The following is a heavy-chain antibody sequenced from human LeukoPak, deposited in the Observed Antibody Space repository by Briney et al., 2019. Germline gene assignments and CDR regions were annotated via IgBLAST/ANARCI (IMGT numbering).Heavy chain of an antibody. CDR3: ARGPSGYHNT. Sequence: GGSLRLSCTASGFTLSSYEMSWIRQAPGKGLEWVSSIDYSGGETHYADSVKGRFTISRDNSKNTLYLQMNSLRAEDTAVYYCARGPSGYHNTGGQGTLVTVSS. CDR2: IDYSGGET. V-gene: IGHV3-66*01. CDR1: GFTLSSYE. D-gene: IGHD5-12*01. J-gene: IGHJ4*02.